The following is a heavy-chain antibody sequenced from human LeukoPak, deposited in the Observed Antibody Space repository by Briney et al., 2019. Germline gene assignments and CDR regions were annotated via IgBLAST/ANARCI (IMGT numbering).Heavy chain of an antibody. D-gene: IGHD3-16*01. CDR1: GFSLSDYY. CDR3: ARGRRGSYYTFQV. V-gene: IGHV3-11*01. CDR2: VTSTGRST. Sequence: PGGSLRLSCAVSGFSLSDYYMNWVRQAPGKGLEWISYVTSTGRSTNYADSVKGRFTISRDSAKNSVSLQLSSLTAEDTAVYYCARGRRGSYYTFQVWGQGTLASVSS. J-gene: IGHJ4*02.